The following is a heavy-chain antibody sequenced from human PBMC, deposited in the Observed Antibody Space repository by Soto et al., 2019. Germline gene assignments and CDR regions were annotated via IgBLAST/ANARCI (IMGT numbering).Heavy chain of an antibody. Sequence: SETLSLTCTVSGGSITTNSYFWAWIRQPPGKGLEWIGSIYYSGTTYYNPSLKSRVTISVDRSKNQFSLKRSSVTAADTAVYYCARHFSVDYFDYWGQGALVTVSS. V-gene: IGHV4-39*01. CDR2: IYYSGTT. CDR3: ARHFSVDYFDY. J-gene: IGHJ4*02. CDR1: GGSITTNSYF.